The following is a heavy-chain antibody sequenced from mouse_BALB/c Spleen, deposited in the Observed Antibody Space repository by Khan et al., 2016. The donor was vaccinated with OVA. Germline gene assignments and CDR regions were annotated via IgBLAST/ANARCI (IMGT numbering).Heavy chain of an antibody. CDR3: ARAVTITTVVATVFDY. V-gene: IGHV3-2*02. CDR2: ISYSGRT. J-gene: IGHJ2*01. D-gene: IGHD1-1*01. Sequence: EVQLQESGPGLVNPSQSLSLTCTVTGYSITSDYAWNWIRQFPGNKLEWMGYISYSGRTSYNPSLKSRISITRDTSKNQVFLQFNSVTTEDTASYFCARAVTITTVVATVFDYWGQGTTLKVSS. CDR1: GYSITSDYA.